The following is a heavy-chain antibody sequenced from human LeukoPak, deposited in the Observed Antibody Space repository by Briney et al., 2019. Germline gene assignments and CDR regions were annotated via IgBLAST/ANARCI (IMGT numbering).Heavy chain of an antibody. V-gene: IGHV3-21*06. CDR1: GFTFSDYS. CDR2: TSSGSSWI. J-gene: IGHJ5*02. D-gene: IGHD1-1*01. CDR3: ARDAGGRTQREGWFDP. Sequence: GGSLRLSCAASGFTFSDYSMNWVRQTPGKGLEWVASTSSGSSWIYYADSVRGRFTISRNNAKNLLYLQMNSLRVEDTAIYYCARDAGGRTQREGWFDPWGQGTLVTVSS.